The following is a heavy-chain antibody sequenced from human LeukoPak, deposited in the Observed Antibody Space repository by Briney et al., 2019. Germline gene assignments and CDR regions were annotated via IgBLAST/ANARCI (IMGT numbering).Heavy chain of an antibody. CDR3: ARDLRGKQLVRYNWFDP. J-gene: IGHJ5*02. D-gene: IGHD6-6*01. CDR1: GYTFTSYY. Sequence: ASVKVSCKASGYTFTSYYMHWVRQAPGQGLEWMGIINLSGGSTTYAQKFQGRVTMTRDTSTTTVYMELSSLRAEHTAVYYCARDLRGKQLVRYNWFDPWGQGTLVTVSS. V-gene: IGHV1-46*01. CDR2: INLSGGST.